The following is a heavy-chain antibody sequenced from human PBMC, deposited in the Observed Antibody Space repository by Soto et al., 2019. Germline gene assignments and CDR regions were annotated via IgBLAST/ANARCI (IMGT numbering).Heavy chain of an antibody. D-gene: IGHD2-2*01. CDR1: GFSLTTSGVG. V-gene: IGHV2-5*02. Sequence: QITLKESGPTLVKPTQTLTLTCTFSGFSLTTSGVGVGWIRQPPGKALEWLALIYWDDDKRYSPSLKSRLTITKDTSKNQVVLTMTNMDPVDTATYYCARTMPPRVADYWGQGTLVTVSS. CDR3: ARTMPPRVADY. CDR2: IYWDDDK. J-gene: IGHJ4*02.